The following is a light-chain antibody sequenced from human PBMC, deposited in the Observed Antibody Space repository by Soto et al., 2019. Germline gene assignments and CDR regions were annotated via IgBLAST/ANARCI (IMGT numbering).Light chain of an antibody. J-gene: IGKJ1*01. Sequence: DIQMTQSPSSLSASVGDRVTITCRASQGIRNYLAWFQQRPGKAPKCLIYATFKLQSGVPSKFSSSGSATESHLTINSLQPEDFANYYCQQSDIYPRTFGQGTKVEI. V-gene: IGKV1-16*02. CDR2: ATF. CDR1: QGIRNY. CDR3: QQSDIYPRT.